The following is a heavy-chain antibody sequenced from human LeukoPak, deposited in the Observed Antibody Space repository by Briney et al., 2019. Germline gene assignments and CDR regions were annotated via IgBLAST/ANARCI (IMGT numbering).Heavy chain of an antibody. V-gene: IGHV4-34*01. J-gene: IGHJ4*02. CDR2: INHSGST. CDR3: ARGIYYDSSGPDY. D-gene: IGHD3-22*01. CDR1: GGSFSGYY. Sequence: PSETLSLTCAVYGGSFSGYYWSWIRQPPGKGLEWVGEINHSGSTNYNPSLKSRVTMSVDTSKNQFSLKLSSVTAAATAVYYCARGIYYDSSGPDYWGQGTLVTASS.